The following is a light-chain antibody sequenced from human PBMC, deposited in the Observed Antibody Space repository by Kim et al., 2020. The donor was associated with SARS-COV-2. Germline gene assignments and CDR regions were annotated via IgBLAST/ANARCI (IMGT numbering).Light chain of an antibody. CDR3: QAWDSSTVV. Sequence: SYELTQPPSVSVSPGQTASITCSGDKLGDKYACWYQQKPGQSPVLVIYQDTNRPSGIPERFSGSNSGNTATLTISGTQAMDEADYYCQAWDSSTVVFGAG. CDR1: KLGDKY. J-gene: IGLJ2*01. V-gene: IGLV3-1*01. CDR2: QDT.